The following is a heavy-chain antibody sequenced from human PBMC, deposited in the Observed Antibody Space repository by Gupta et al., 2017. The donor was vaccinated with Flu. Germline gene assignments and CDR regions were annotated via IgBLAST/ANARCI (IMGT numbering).Heavy chain of an antibody. Sequence: EVQLVESGGGLVKPGGSLRLSCTASGFTFSLYSVNWVRQAPGKGLEWVSSITGSGTYKYYADSVKGRFTISRDNAKNSLYLQMNSLRAEDTAVYFCARRGNYLGDAFDIWGQGTMVTVSS. V-gene: IGHV3-21*01. CDR1: GFTFSLYS. D-gene: IGHD2/OR15-2a*01. CDR2: ITGSGTYK. J-gene: IGHJ3*02. CDR3: ARRGNYLGDAFDI.